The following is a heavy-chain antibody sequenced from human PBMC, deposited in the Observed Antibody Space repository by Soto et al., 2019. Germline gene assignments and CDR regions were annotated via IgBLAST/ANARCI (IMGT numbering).Heavy chain of an antibody. CDR1: GGTFSSYA. Sequence: QVQLVQSGAEVKKPGSSVKVSCKASGGTFSSYAISWVRQAPGQGLEWMGGIIPIFGTANYAQKFQDRVTITADESTSTAYMELSSLRSEDTAVYYCARDLSGITGTSRPYYYYGMDVWGQGTTVTVSS. J-gene: IGHJ6*02. CDR2: IIPIFGTA. CDR3: ARDLSGITGTSRPYYYYGMDV. V-gene: IGHV1-69*01. D-gene: IGHD1-7*01.